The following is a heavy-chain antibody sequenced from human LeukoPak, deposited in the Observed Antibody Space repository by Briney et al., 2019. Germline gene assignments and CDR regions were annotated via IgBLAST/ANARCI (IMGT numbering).Heavy chain of an antibody. CDR1: GGSFSGYY. CDR2: INHSGST. D-gene: IGHD5-24*01. V-gene: IGHV4-34*01. Sequence: SETLSLTCAVYGGSFSGYYWSWIRQPPGKGLEWIREINHSGSTNYNPSLKSRVTISVDTSKNQFSLKLSSVTAADTAVYYCARGYLNEMATIPFDYWGQGTLVTVSS. CDR3: ARGYLNEMATIPFDY. J-gene: IGHJ4*02.